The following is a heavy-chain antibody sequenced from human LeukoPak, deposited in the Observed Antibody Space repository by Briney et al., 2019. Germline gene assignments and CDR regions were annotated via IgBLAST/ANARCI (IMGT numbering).Heavy chain of an antibody. CDR2: LAYSGST. CDR1: GGFIGSSSFY. D-gene: IGHD3-22*01. Sequence: SETLSLTCTVSGGFIGSSSFYWAWIRQTPGKGLEWIGSLAYSGSTYYKSSLKSRVTLSVDAAKNQFSLNLTSVTAADTALFYCASSTSYYYDTSGYFEYWGPGILVTVSS. J-gene: IGHJ4*02. V-gene: IGHV4-39*01. CDR3: ASSTSYYYDTSGYFEY.